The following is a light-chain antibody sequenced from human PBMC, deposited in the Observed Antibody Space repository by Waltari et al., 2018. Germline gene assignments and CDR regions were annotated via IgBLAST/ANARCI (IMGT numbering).Light chain of an antibody. J-gene: IGKJ2*01. CDR3: QQSYTMPMYT. CDR1: QDISNN. Sequence: DIQMTQSPSSLSASAGDRVTITCRASQDISNNLNWYQQKPGKAPDLLIFAVFTLQSGVPSRFSGSGSGTEFTLTISSLQPEDSATYYCQQSYTMPMYTFGQGTKLEIK. CDR2: AVF. V-gene: IGKV1-39*01.